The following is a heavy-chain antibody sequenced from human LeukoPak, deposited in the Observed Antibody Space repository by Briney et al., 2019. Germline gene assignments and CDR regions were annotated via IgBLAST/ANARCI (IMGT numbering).Heavy chain of an antibody. Sequence: PSETLSLTCAVYGGSFSGYYWSWIRQPPGKGLEWIGEINHSGSTNYNPSLKSRVTMSVDTSKNQFSLKLSSVTAADTAGYYCARSNYVWGSYRPRQSDAFDIWGQGTMVTVSS. CDR3: ARSNYVWGSYRPRQSDAFDI. CDR2: INHSGST. D-gene: IGHD3-16*02. CDR1: GGSFSGYY. V-gene: IGHV4-34*01. J-gene: IGHJ3*02.